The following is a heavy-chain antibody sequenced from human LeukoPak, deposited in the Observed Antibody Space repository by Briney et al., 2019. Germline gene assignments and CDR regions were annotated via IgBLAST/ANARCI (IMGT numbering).Heavy chain of an antibody. Sequence: ASVKVSCKASGGTFSSYAISWVRQAPGQGLEWVGGIIPIFGTANYAQKFQGRVTITADESTSTAYMELSSLRSEDTAVYYCARAGLFRPAAIGEGLHWGQGTLVTVSS. CDR1: GGTFSSYA. CDR2: IIPIFGTA. V-gene: IGHV1-69*13. J-gene: IGHJ4*02. CDR3: ARAGLFRPAAIGEGLH. D-gene: IGHD2-2*01.